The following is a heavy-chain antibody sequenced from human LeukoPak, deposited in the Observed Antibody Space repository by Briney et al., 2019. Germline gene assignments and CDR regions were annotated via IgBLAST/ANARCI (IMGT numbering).Heavy chain of an antibody. CDR2: IYPGDSDT. V-gene: IGHV5-51*01. CDR3: TRQGLSYCYGIDY. Sequence: GESLKISCKGSGYSFTSYWIGWVRQMPGKGLEWMGIIYPGDSDTRYSPSFQGQVTISADKSISTAYLQWSSLKASDTAMYYCTRQGLSYCYGIDYWGQGTLVTVSS. D-gene: IGHD5-18*01. J-gene: IGHJ4*02. CDR1: GYSFTSYW.